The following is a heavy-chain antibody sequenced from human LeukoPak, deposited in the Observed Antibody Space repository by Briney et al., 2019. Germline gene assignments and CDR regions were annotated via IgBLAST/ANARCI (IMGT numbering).Heavy chain of an antibody. V-gene: IGHV4-4*07. CDR1: GGSIRSYY. D-gene: IGHD6-19*01. CDR3: ASGLCYSSGYAY. CDR2: IYTSGST. J-gene: IGHJ4*02. Sequence: SETLSLTCTVSGGSIRSYYWSWIRQPAGKGLEWIGRIYTSGSTNYNPSLKSRVTMSVDTSKNQFNLKLSSVTAAETAVYYCASGLCYSSGYAYWGQGTLVTVSS.